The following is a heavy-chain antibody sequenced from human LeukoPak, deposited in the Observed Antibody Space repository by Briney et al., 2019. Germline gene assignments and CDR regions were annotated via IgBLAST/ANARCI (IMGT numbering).Heavy chain of an antibody. V-gene: IGHV4-4*07. J-gene: IGHJ6*03. D-gene: IGHD2-21*02. CDR1: GGSISDYY. Sequence: SETPSLTCTVSGGSISDYYWSWIRQPAGKGLEWIGRIYTSGSSNYNPSLKSRVTMSVDTSKNQFSLKLSSVTAADTAVYYCARVVVVTAAREAYYYYYYMDVWGKGTTVTISS. CDR3: ARVVVVTAAREAYYYYYYMDV. CDR2: IYTSGSS.